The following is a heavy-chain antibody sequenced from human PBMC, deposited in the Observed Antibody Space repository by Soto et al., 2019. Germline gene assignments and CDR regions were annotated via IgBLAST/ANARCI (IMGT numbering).Heavy chain of an antibody. CDR3: AREGWDSSGYGMDV. CDR2: IYYSGST. V-gene: IGHV4-59*01. D-gene: IGHD6-6*01. CDR1: GGSISSYY. Sequence: SETLSLTCTVSGGSISSYYWSWIRQPPGKGLEWIGYIYYSGSTNYNPSLKSRVTISVDTSKNQFSLKLSSVTAADTAVYYCAREGWDSSGYGMDVWGQGTTVTVSS. J-gene: IGHJ6*02.